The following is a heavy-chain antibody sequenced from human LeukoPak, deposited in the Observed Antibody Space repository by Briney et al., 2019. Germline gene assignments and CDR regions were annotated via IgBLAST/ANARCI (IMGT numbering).Heavy chain of an antibody. CDR3: AKDEVMATTKRGFDY. CDR1: GFTFSSYW. J-gene: IGHJ4*02. CDR2: INTGGSGI. V-gene: IGHV3-74*01. Sequence: GGSLRLSCAAAGFTFSSYWMHWVRQAPGEGLVWVSRINTGGSGINYADSVKGRFTLSRDNAKNTLFLQMNSLRAEDKAVYYCAKDEVMATTKRGFDYWGQGTLVTVSS. D-gene: IGHD5-24*01.